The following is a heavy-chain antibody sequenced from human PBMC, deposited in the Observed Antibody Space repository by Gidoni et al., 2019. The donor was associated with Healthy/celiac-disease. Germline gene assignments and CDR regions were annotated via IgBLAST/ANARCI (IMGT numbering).Heavy chain of an antibody. Sequence: EVQLVESGGGLVKLGGSFSLSCPASVFTFSTACMTWVRPAPGKGLAWVGGIKSKTVGAITGYGATVKGRFTISREDSKNTLYLKMKSLKTEDTAGYYCTTGDGSGSYARHRKDFDLWGRGTLVTVSS. V-gene: IGHV3-15*01. CDR3: TTGDGSGSYARHRKDFDL. CDR1: VFTFSTAC. J-gene: IGHJ2*01. CDR2: IKSKTVGAIT. D-gene: IGHD3-10*01.